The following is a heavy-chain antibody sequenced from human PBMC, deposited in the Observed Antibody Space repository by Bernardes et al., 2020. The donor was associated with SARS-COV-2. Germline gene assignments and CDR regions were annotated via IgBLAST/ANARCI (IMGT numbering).Heavy chain of an antibody. D-gene: IGHD2-2*01. CDR1: GYTFTGYY. J-gene: IGHJ6*02. V-gene: IGHV1-2*04. CDR2: INPNSGGT. Sequence: ASVKVSCKASGYTFTGYYMHWVRQAPGQGLEWMGWINPNSGGTNYAQKFQGWVTMTRDTSISTAYMELSRLRSDDTAVYYCAREYQPTYYYYGMDVWGQGTTVTVSS. CDR3: AREYQPTYYYYGMDV.